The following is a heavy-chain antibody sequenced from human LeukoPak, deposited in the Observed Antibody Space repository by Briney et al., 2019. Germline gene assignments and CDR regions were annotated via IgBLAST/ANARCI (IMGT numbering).Heavy chain of an antibody. CDR3: ARDEYSSSSDWFDP. J-gene: IGHJ5*02. V-gene: IGHV4-4*07. CDR1: GGSISSYY. CDR2: IYTSGST. Sequence: PSETLSLTCTVSGGSISSYYWSWIRQPAGKGLEWIGRIYTSGSTNCNPSLKSRVTMSVDTSKNQFSLKLSSATAADTAVYYCARDEYSSSSDWFDPWGQGTLVTVSS. D-gene: IGHD6-6*01.